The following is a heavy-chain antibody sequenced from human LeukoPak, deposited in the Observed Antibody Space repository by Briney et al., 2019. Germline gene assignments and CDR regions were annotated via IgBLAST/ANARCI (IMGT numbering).Heavy chain of an antibody. CDR1: GFTFSSYA. CDR2: ISSNGGST. D-gene: IGHD6-25*01. CDR3: ARVVRLSWREGPLSCPDY. Sequence: GGSLRLSCAASGFTFSSYAMHWVRQAPGKGLEYVSAISSNGGSTYYANSVKGRFTISRDNSKNTLYLQMGSLRAEDMAVHYCARVVRLSWREGPLSCPDYWGQGTLVTVSS. V-gene: IGHV3-64*01. J-gene: IGHJ4*02.